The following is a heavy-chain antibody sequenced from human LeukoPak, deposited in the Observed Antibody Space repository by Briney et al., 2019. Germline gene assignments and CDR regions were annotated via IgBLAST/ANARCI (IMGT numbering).Heavy chain of an antibody. V-gene: IGHV3-21*01. D-gene: IGHD3-10*01. CDR1: GFTSSGYS. CDR3: ARGSLLWFGELPFDP. CDR2: ISTTSSYI. J-gene: IGHJ5*02. Sequence: GGSLRLSCAASGFTSSGYSMSWVRQAPGKGLEWGSSISTTSSYIYYADSVKGRFTISRDNAKNSLWLQMDSLRAEDTAVYYCARGSLLWFGELPFDPWGQGTLVTVSS.